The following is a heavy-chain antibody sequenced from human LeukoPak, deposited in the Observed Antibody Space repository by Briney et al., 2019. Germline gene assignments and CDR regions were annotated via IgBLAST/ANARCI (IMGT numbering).Heavy chain of an antibody. CDR2: ISSSSSYI. Sequence: GGSLRLSCAASGFTFSSYSMNWIRQAPGKGLEWVSSISSSSSYIYYADSVKGRFTISRDNAKNSLYLQMNSLRAEDTAVYYCTVPAAPYYYYMDVWGKGTTVTVSS. J-gene: IGHJ6*03. D-gene: IGHD2-2*01. CDR3: TVPAAPYYYYMDV. V-gene: IGHV3-21*01. CDR1: GFTFSSYS.